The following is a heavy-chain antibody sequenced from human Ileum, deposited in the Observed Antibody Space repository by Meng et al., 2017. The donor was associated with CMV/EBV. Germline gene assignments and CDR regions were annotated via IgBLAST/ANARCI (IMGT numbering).Heavy chain of an antibody. V-gene: IGHV3-20*04. CDR1: GFTFEDYG. CDR2: INWNGGSI. CDR3: ARAMGHGDADAFDI. D-gene: IGHD2-2*01. J-gene: IGHJ3*02. Sequence: GGSLRLSCAASGFTFEDYGMSWVRQIPGKGMEWVCGINWNGGSIGYADSVKGRITISRDNAKNSVYMQMNSLRVDDTALYYCARAMGHGDADAFDIWGQGTMVTVSS.